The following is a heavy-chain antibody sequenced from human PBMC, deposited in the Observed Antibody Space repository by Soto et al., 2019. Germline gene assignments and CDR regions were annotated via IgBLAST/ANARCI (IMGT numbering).Heavy chain of an antibody. D-gene: IGHD3-3*01. V-gene: IGHV1-69*06. CDR3: ATGLHRFLEWLPHYYYYYGMDV. J-gene: IGHJ6*02. CDR2: IIPIFGTA. Sequence: QVQLVQSGAEVKKPGSSVKVSCKASGGTFSSYAISWVRQAPGQGLEWMGGIIPIFGTANYAQKFQGRVTITADKSTSTAYMELSSLRSEDTAVYYCATGLHRFLEWLPHYYYYYGMDVWGQGTTVTVSS. CDR1: GGTFSSYA.